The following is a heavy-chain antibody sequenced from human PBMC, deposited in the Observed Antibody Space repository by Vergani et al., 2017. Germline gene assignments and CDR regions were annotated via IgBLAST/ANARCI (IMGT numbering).Heavy chain of an antibody. J-gene: IGHJ5*02. CDR3: ARVYEYSYGYWFDP. CDR2: IYYSGST. V-gene: IGHV4-59*01. CDR1: GGSISSYY. D-gene: IGHD5-18*01. Sequence: QVQLQESGPGLVKPSETLSLTCTGSGGSISSYYWSWIRQPPGKGLEWIGYIYYSGSTNYNPSLKSRVTISVDTSKNQFSLKLSSVTAADTAVYYCARVYEYSYGYWFDPWGQGTLVTVSS.